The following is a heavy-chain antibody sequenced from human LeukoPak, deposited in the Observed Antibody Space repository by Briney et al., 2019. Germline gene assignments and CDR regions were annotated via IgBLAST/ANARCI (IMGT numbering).Heavy chain of an antibody. Sequence: RPSETLSLTCTVSDDSITMYYWTWIRQPPGKGLEWIGYVDHTRSTKFNPSLNGRVSISRDTSNNFFSLRLRSVTAADTAVYFCARGRVSSSTWYSTYYYFFYMDFWGKGTTVTVSS. CDR1: DDSITMYY. CDR2: VDHTRST. J-gene: IGHJ6*03. CDR3: ARGRVSSSTWYSTYYYFFYMDF. V-gene: IGHV4-59*01. D-gene: IGHD4-11*01.